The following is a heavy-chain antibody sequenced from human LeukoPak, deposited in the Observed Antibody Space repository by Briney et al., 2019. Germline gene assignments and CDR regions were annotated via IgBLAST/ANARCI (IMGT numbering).Heavy chain of an antibody. CDR3: ARDCIPRNYYGSGSYYGKYYGMDV. CDR1: GFTVSSNY. V-gene: IGHV3-66*01. CDR2: IYSGGST. D-gene: IGHD3-10*01. Sequence: GGSLRLSCAASGFTVSSNYMSWVRQAPGKGLEWVSVIYSGGSTYYADSVKGRFTISRDNAKNSLYLQMNSLRAEDTAVYYCARDCIPRNYYGSGSYYGKYYGMDVWGQGTTVTVSS. J-gene: IGHJ6*02.